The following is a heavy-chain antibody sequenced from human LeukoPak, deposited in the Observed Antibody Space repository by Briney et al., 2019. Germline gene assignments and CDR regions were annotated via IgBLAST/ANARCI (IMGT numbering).Heavy chain of an antibody. CDR3: ARSRGGSYLGNFYYHYMDV. CDR2: INPNSGGT. CDR1: GYIFTNYG. Sequence: GASVKVSCKASGYIFTNYGMSWVRQAPGQGLEWMGWINPNSGGTNYAQKFQGRVTMTRDTSISTAYMELSRLRSDDTAVYYCARSRGGSYLGNFYYHYMDVWGKGTTVTISS. J-gene: IGHJ6*03. D-gene: IGHD1-26*01. V-gene: IGHV1-2*02.